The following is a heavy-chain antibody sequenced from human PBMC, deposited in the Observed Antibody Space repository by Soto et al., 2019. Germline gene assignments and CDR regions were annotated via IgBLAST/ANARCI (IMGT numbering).Heavy chain of an antibody. V-gene: IGHV3-9*01. Sequence: GGSLRLSCAASGFTFDDYAMHWVRQAPGKGLEWVSGISCNSGSIGYADSVKGRFTISRDNAKNSLYLQMNSLRAEDTALYYCAKDRQYSSSYYFDYWGQGTLVTVSS. CDR1: GFTFDDYA. CDR2: ISCNSGSI. D-gene: IGHD6-6*01. CDR3: AKDRQYSSSYYFDY. J-gene: IGHJ4*02.